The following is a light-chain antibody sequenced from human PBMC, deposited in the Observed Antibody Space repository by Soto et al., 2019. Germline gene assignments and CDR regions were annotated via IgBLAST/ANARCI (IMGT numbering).Light chain of an antibody. CDR1: QNIRNY. V-gene: IGKV1-39*01. CDR2: AAS. CDR3: QQIHSTSSYT. J-gene: IGKJ2*01. Sequence: DIQMTQSPSTLPATVGDRVTITCRASQNIRNYLNWYQQRPGKTPNLLVYAASNLRGGVPSRFSGSGSGTVFTLTINSLQPEDFATYYCQQIHSTSSYTLGQGTKVDI.